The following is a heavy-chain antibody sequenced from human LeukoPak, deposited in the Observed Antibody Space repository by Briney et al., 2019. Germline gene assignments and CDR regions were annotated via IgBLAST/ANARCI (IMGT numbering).Heavy chain of an antibody. Sequence: PGGSLRLSCAASGFTFSSYAMSWVRQAPGKGLEWVSGISGSDGGTYNADSVKGRFTISRDNSKNELYQQMISLRAEDAAVYYCAKGSLSYCSGRCYYFDYWGQGTLVTVSS. V-gene: IGHV3-23*01. J-gene: IGHJ4*02. CDR2: ISGSDGGT. CDR1: GFTFSSYA. CDR3: AKGSLSYCSGRCYYFDY. D-gene: IGHD2-15*01.